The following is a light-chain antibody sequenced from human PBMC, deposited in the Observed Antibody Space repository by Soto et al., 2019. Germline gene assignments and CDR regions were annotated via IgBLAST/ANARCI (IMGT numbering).Light chain of an antibody. CDR1: SSDVGGYDF. J-gene: IGLJ2*01. V-gene: IGLV2-8*01. Sequence: QSALSQPPSASGSPGQSVTISCTGTSSDVGGYDFVSWYQQHPGKAPKLMTYEVSKRPSGAPDRFSGSKSVNTASLTVSGLQAEDEADYYCTSYAGNNSLVFGGGTKLTVL. CDR2: EVS. CDR3: TSYAGNNSLV.